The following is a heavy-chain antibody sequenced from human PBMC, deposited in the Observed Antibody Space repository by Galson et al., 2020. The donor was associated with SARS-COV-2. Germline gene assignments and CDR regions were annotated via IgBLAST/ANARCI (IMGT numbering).Heavy chain of an antibody. CDR1: GFTFSNYP. CDR2: IGGGSITI. V-gene: IGHV3-48*02. D-gene: IGHD2-15*01. CDR3: ARVLSSGGFLCDS. Sequence: GGSLRLSCVASGFTFSNYPMSWVRQAPGKGLEWVAYIGGGSITIHYADSVKGRFTISRDNTKNSLYLQMDGLRDEDTAIYYCARVLSSGGFLCDSWGQGSLVTVSS. J-gene: IGHJ4*02.